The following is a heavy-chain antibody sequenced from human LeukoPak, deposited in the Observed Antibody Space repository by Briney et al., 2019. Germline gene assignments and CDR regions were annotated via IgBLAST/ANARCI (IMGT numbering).Heavy chain of an antibody. D-gene: IGHD5-12*01. CDR2: IIPILGIA. V-gene: IGHV1-69*04. CDR1: GGTFSSYA. J-gene: IGHJ4*02. Sequence: SVTVSCKASGGTFSSYAISWVRQAPGQGLEWMGRIIPILGIANYAQRFQGRVTITADKSTSTAYMELSSLRSEDTAVYYCARVRGVPNRAASWIEDYWGQGTLVTVSS. CDR3: ARVRGVPNRAASWIEDY.